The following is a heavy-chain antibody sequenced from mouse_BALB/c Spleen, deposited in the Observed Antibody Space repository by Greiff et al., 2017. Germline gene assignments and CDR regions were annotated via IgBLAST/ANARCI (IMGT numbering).Heavy chain of an antibody. D-gene: IGHD2-4*01. J-gene: IGHJ3*01. CDR1: GFTFSSYG. CDR3: ARGEGMITTGAWFAY. V-gene: IGHV5-6-3*01. CDR2: INSNGGST. Sequence: EVQGVESGGGLVQPGGSLKLSCAASGFTFSSYGMSWVRQTPDKRLELVATINSNGGSTYYPDSVKGRFTISRDNAKNTLYLQMSSLKSEDTAMYYCARGEGMITTGAWFAYWGQGTLVTVSA.